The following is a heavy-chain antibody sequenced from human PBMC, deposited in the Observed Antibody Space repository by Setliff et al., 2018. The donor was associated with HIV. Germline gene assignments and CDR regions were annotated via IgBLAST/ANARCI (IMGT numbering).Heavy chain of an antibody. Sequence: ASVKVSCKASGYTFTTYGISWVRQAPGQGLEWMGGIIPMLGTANYAQKFQGRVTITADKSTSTAYMELSSLRSEDTAVYYCARVMHDSDLYYYMDVWGKGTTVTVS. V-gene: IGHV1-69*10. CDR1: GYTFTTYG. CDR3: ARVMHDSDLYYYMDV. CDR2: IIPMLGTA. J-gene: IGHJ6*03. D-gene: IGHD3-22*01.